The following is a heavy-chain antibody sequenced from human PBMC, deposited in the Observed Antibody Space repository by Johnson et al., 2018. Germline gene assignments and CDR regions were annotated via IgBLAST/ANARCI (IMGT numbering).Heavy chain of an antibody. D-gene: IGHD1-26*01. V-gene: IGHV3-15*01. J-gene: IGHJ3*02. CDR1: GFTFSNAW. CDR2: IKSKTDGGTT. Sequence: EVQLLESGGGLVKPGGSLRLSCAASGFTFSNAWMSWVRQAPGKGLEWVGRIKSKTDGGTTDYAAPVKGRFTISRDDSKNTLYLQMNSLKTEDTAVYYCTTPTWEDDAFDIWGQGTMVTVSS. CDR3: TTPTWEDDAFDI.